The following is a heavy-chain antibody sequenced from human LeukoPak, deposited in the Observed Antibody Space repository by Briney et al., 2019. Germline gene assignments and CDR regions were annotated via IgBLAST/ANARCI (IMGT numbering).Heavy chain of an antibody. CDR3: VKGGGDLDWLLLLY. D-gene: IGHD3/OR15-3a*01. CDR1: GFTFSSYS. V-gene: IGHV3-64D*06. CDR2: ISSNGSST. Sequence: GGSLRLSCSASGFTFSSYSMHWVRQAPGKGLEYVSAISSNGSSTYYADSVKGRFTISRDNSKNTLYLQMSSLRAEDTAVYYCVKGGGDLDWLLLLYWGEGALVSVSS. J-gene: IGHJ4*02.